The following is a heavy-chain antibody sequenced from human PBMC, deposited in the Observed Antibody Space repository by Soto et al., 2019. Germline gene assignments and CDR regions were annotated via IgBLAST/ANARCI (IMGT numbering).Heavy chain of an antibody. CDR2: ITGYGGNT. CDR1: GFTFSSSA. J-gene: IGHJ4*01. Sequence: GGSLRLSCAASGFTFSSSAMSWVRQAPGKGLEWVSTITGYGGNTYYADSVKGRLTISRDNSRNTLYVQMNSLRAEDTAVYYCAKGRGESNRYSFDYWGHGTLVTVSS. V-gene: IGHV3-23*01. CDR3: AKGRGESNRYSFDY. D-gene: IGHD3-10*01.